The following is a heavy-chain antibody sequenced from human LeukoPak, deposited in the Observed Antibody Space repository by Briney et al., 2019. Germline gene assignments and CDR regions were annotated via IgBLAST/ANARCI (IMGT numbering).Heavy chain of an antibody. V-gene: IGHV3-66*01. Sequence: GGSLRLSCAVSGFSISDNFMGWVRQTPGKGLEWVSLIFSGGETYSADSVKGRFAISKDNSKNTLHLQMNSLRVEDTAMCYCARDTDYYGSGRQGYFDRWGQGTLVTVSS. D-gene: IGHD3-10*01. J-gene: IGHJ1*01. CDR1: GFSISDNF. CDR3: ARDTDYYGSGRQGYFDR. CDR2: IFSGGET.